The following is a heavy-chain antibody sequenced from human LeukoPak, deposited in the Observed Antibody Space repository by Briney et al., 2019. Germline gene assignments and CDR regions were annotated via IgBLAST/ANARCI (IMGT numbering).Heavy chain of an antibody. CDR1: GFTFSSYA. Sequence: GGSLRLSCAASGFTFSSYAMHWVRQAPGKGLEWVAVISYDGSNKYYADSVKGRFTISRDNSKNTLYLQMNSLRAEDTAVYYCARGGGYGGNRFDYWGQGTLVTVSS. V-gene: IGHV3-30-3*01. D-gene: IGHD4-23*01. J-gene: IGHJ4*02. CDR2: ISYDGSNK. CDR3: ARGGGYGGNRFDY.